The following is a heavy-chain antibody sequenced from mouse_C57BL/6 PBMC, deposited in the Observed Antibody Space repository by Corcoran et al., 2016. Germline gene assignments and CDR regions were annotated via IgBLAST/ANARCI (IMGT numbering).Heavy chain of an antibody. CDR1: GYTFTDYS. V-gene: IGHV1-18*01. CDR2: INPNNGGT. CDR3: ARYYGSIFDY. D-gene: IGHD1-1*01. Sequence: EVQLQQSGPELVKPGASVKIPCKASGYTFTDYSMDWVKQSHGKSLEWIGDINPNNGGTIYNQKFKGKATLTVDKSSSTAYMELRSLTSEDTAVYYCARYYGSIFDYWGQGTTLTVSS. J-gene: IGHJ2*01.